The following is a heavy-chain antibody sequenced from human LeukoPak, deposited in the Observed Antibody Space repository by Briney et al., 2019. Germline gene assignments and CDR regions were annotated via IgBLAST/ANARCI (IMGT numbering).Heavy chain of an antibody. CDR2: ISGSGGST. Sequence: GGSLRLSCAASGFTFSSYAMSWVRQAPGRGLEWVSAISGSGGSTYYADSVKGRFTISRDNSKNTPYLQMNSLRAEDTAVYYCAKPIQDTAMVPFDYWGQGTLVTVSS. CDR1: GFTFSSYA. J-gene: IGHJ4*02. D-gene: IGHD5-18*01. V-gene: IGHV3-23*01. CDR3: AKPIQDTAMVPFDY.